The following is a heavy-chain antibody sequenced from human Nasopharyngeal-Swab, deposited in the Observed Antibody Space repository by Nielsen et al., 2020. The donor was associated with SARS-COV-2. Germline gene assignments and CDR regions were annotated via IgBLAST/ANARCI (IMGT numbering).Heavy chain of an antibody. CDR2: INTNTGNP. J-gene: IGHJ3*02. Sequence: ASVKVSCKASGYTFTSYAMNWVRQAPGQGLEWMGWINTNTGNPTYAQGFTGRFVFSLDTSVSTAYLQISSLKAEDTAVYYCARDQEAAAQNDRVAFDIWGQGTMVTVS. D-gene: IGHD6-13*01. CDR3: ARDQEAAAQNDRVAFDI. V-gene: IGHV7-4-1*02. CDR1: GYTFTSYA.